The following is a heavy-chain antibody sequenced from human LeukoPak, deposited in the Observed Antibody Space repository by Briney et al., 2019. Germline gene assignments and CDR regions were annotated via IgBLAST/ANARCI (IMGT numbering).Heavy chain of an antibody. CDR1: GGSISSGGYS. Sequence: SGTLSLTCAVSGGSISSGGYSWSWIRQPPGKGLEWIGYIYHSGSTYYNPSLKSRVTISVDRSKNQFSLKLSSVTAADTAVYYCARVGDMVRGVMGDAFDIWGQGTMVTVSS. V-gene: IGHV4-30-2*01. D-gene: IGHD3-10*01. CDR2: IYHSGST. J-gene: IGHJ3*02. CDR3: ARVGDMVRGVMGDAFDI.